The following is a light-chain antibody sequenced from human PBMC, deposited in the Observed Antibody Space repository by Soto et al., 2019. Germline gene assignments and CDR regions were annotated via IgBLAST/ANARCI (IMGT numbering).Light chain of an antibody. Sequence: EIVLTQSPATLSLSPVERATLSCMASQSVSSYLAWYQQKPGQAPRLLIYDASNRATGIPARFSGSGSGTDFTLTISSLEPEDFAVYYCQQRSNWRSITFGQGTRLEIK. CDR3: QQRSNWRSIT. V-gene: IGKV3-11*01. CDR1: QSVSSY. J-gene: IGKJ5*01. CDR2: DAS.